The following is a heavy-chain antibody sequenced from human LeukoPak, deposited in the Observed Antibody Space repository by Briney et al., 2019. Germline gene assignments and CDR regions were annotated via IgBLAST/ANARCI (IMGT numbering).Heavy chain of an antibody. D-gene: IGHD5-18*01. CDR1: GGSFSGYY. CDR3: ARGDIAMVTPNLLYYFDY. CDR2: INHSGST. Sequence: PSETLSLTCAVYGGSFSGYYWSWIRQPPGKGLEWIGEINHSGSTNYNPSLKSRVTISVDTSKNQFSLKLSSVTAADTAVYYCARGDIAMVTPNLLYYFDYWGQGTLVTVSS. J-gene: IGHJ4*02. V-gene: IGHV4-34*01.